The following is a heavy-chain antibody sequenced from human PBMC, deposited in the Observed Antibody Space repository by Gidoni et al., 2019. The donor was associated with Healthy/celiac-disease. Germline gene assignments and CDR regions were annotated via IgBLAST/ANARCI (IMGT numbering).Heavy chain of an antibody. J-gene: IGHJ4*02. D-gene: IGHD6-19*01. CDR2: INSDGSST. CDR1: GFTLSSYW. CDR3: ARESSGWRSFDY. V-gene: IGHV3-74*01. Sequence: EVQLVESGGGLVQPGGSLRLSCAASGFTLSSYWMQWVRQAPGKGPVWVSRINSDGSSTSYADSVKGRFTISRDNPKNTLYLQMNSLRAEDTAVYFCARESSGWRSFDYWGQGTLVTVSS.